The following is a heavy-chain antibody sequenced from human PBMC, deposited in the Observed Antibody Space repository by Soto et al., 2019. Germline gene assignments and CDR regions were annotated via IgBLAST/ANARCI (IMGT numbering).Heavy chain of an antibody. J-gene: IGHJ4*02. V-gene: IGHV1-8*01. CDR1: GYSFTSLD. CDR3: ARGVTAGVDY. CDR2: MQPSSGRT. Sequence: ASVKVSCKASGYSFTSLDINWVRQTTGQGLEWMGWMQPSSGRTGYAQKFQGRVTMTRDTSINTAYMELSSLTPDDTAFYYCARGVTAGVDYWGQGTLVTVS. D-gene: IGHD1-26*01.